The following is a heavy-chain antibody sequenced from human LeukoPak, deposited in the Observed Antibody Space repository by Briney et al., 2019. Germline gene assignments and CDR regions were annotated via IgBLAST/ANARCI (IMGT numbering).Heavy chain of an antibody. J-gene: IGHJ4*02. D-gene: IGHD5-24*01. Sequence: GGSLRLSCAVSGFTVSSNYMSWVRQAPGKGLEWVSVLYNGGNTYYADSVKGRFTVSRDNSKNTLYLQMNSLRAEDTAVYYCAGGDGYMAGELDYWGQGTLVTVSS. CDR3: AGGDGYMAGELDY. CDR1: GFTVSSNY. CDR2: LYNGGNT. V-gene: IGHV3-53*01.